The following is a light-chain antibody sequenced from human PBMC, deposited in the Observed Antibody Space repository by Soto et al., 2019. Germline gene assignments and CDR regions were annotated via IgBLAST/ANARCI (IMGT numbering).Light chain of an antibody. Sequence: QSALTQPASVSGSPGQSITISCTGTSSDFGGYNYVSWYQQHPGKAPKLMIYDVSNRPSGVSNRFSGSKSGNTASLTISGLQAEDEADYYCSSYTSSSTPCVFGTGTEVTVL. V-gene: IGLV2-14*01. J-gene: IGLJ1*01. CDR2: DVS. CDR1: SSDFGGYNY. CDR3: SSYTSSSTPCV.